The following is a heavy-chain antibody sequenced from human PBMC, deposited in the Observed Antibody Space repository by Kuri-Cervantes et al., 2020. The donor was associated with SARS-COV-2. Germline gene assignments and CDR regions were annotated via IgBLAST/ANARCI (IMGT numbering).Heavy chain of an antibody. J-gene: IGHJ4*02. CDR1: GGSIRSYY. V-gene: IGHV4-59*01. D-gene: IGHD2-8*01. Sequence: ESLKIFCTVSGGSIRSYYWSWIRQPPGKGLEWIGYIYYSGSTNYNPSLKSRVTISVDTSKNQFSLKLSSVTAADTAVYYCARESAILSLDYWGQGTLVTVSS. CDR2: IYYSGST. CDR3: ARESAILSLDY.